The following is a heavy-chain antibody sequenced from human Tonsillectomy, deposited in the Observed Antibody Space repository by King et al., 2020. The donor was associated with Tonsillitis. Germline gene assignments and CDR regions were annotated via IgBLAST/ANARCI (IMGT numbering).Heavy chain of an antibody. Sequence: VQLQESGPGLVKPSQTLSLTCAVSGGSISSGGYSWSWIRQPPGKGLEWIGYIYYSGSTFYNPSLKSRLTILVDTSKNQFSLKLSSVTAADTAVYFCARGSYDYASKFDYWGQGTLVTVSS. CDR3: ARGSYDYASKFDY. D-gene: IGHD3-16*01. J-gene: IGHJ4*02. CDR2: IYYSGST. V-gene: IGHV4-30-4*07. CDR1: GGSISSGGYS.